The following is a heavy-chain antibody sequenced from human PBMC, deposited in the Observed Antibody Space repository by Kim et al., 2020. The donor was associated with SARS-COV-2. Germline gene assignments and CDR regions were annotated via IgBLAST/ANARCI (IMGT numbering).Heavy chain of an antibody. CDR2: INWNGGST. Sequence: GGSLRLSCAASGFTFDDYGMSWVRQAPGKGLEWVSGINWNGGSTGYADSVKGRFTISRDNAKNSLYLQMNSLRAEDTALYHCARSAPYHYDSSGYYYGRHYYYYMDVWGKGTTVTVSS. CDR1: GFTFDDYG. V-gene: IGHV3-20*01. CDR3: ARSAPYHYDSSGYYYGRHYYYYMDV. D-gene: IGHD3-22*01. J-gene: IGHJ6*03.